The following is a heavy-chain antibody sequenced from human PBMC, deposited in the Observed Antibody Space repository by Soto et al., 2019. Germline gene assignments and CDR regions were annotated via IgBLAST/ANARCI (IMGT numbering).Heavy chain of an antibody. CDR3: AKPGQFDS. CDR2: ITSSGTVT. CDR1: GFIFTNYA. V-gene: IGHV3-23*01. Sequence: EVQLLESGGGLVQPGGSLRLSCAASGFIFTNYAMSWVRQAPGKGLEWVSCITSSGTVTWYADSVKDRFTLSRDNSKNTVYLQMNSLQAEDTAVYYCAKPGQFDSWGQGTLVTVSS. J-gene: IGHJ4*02.